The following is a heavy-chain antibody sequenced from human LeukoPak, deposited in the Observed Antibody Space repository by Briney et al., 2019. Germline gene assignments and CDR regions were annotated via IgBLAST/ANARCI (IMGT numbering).Heavy chain of an antibody. CDR1: GFTFSGSG. Sequence: PGGSLRLXCAASGFTFSGSGMHWVRRAPGKGLESVTFIRYDGSNKYYTDSVKGRFTISRDNSKNTLYLQMDSLRAEDTAVYYCARDYDFWSGYYSPTRGYFGYWGQGTLVTVSS. V-gene: IGHV3-30*02. CDR2: IRYDGSNK. CDR3: ARDYDFWSGYYSPTRGYFGY. D-gene: IGHD3-3*01. J-gene: IGHJ4*02.